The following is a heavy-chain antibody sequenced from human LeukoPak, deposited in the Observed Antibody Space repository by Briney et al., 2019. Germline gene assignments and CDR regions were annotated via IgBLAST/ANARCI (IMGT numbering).Heavy chain of an antibody. V-gene: IGHV3-23*01. D-gene: IGHD2-21*02. Sequence: GGSLRLSCTASGFTFNSYAMNWVRQAPGKGLEWVSAISGSGGSTYYADSAKGRFTISRDNSKNTLYLQMNSLRAEDTAVYYCAKDSCGGDCYHYFDCWGQGTLVTVSS. CDR1: GFTFNSYA. J-gene: IGHJ4*02. CDR2: ISGSGGST. CDR3: AKDSCGGDCYHYFDC.